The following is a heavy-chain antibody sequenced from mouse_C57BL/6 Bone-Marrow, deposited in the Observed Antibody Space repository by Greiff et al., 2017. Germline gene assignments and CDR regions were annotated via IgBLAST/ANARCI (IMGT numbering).Heavy chain of an antibody. CDR2: IDPSDSYT. V-gene: IGHV1-50*01. Sequence: VKLQQPGAELVKPGASVKLSCKASGYTFTSYWMQWVKQRPGQGLEWIGEIDPSDSYTNYNQKFKGKATLTVDTSSSTAYMQLSSLTSEDSAVYYCASLLYWGQGTLVTVSA. CDR1: GYTFTSYW. J-gene: IGHJ3*01. CDR3: ASLLY.